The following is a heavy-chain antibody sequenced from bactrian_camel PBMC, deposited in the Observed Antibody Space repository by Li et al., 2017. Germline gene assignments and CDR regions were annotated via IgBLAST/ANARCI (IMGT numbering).Heavy chain of an antibody. CDR2: IDSHNGT. Sequence: HVQLVESGGGSVQPGGQLKLSCVSSGYVYNSWSGSCMAWFRQLPGKEREGVAAIDSHNGTAYADSATGRFTISRDNTKNTLYLQMNSLKPEDTAMYYCARGPRVRSGGYCYLESAPYNYWGQGTQVTVS. D-gene: IGHD1*01. CDR3: ARGPRVRSGGYCYLESAPYNY. J-gene: IGHJ4*01. CDR1: GYVYNSWSGSC. V-gene: IGHV3S1*01.